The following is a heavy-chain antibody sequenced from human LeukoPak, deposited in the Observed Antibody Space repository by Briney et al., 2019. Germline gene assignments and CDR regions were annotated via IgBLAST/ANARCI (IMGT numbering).Heavy chain of an antibody. V-gene: IGHV3-7*01. Sequence: QPGGSLRLSCAASGFTFTRYWMSWVRQAPGKGLEWVANIKQDGSERHYVDSVKGRFTISRDNARNSVYLQMNSLSDDDTAVYYCARSFLRLPYDYWGQGTLVTVSS. J-gene: IGHJ4*02. D-gene: IGHD2-2*01. CDR2: IKQDGSER. CDR1: GFTFTRYW. CDR3: ARSFLRLPYDY.